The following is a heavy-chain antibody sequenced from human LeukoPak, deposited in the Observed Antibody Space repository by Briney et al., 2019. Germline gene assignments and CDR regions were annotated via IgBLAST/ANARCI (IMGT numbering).Heavy chain of an antibody. J-gene: IGHJ4*02. CDR1: GFTFSSYG. D-gene: IGHD2/OR15-2a*01. CDR2: ISYDGSNK. V-gene: IGHV3-30*03. CDR3: TTREYGPQGDY. Sequence: GSLRLSCAASGFTFSSYGMHWVRQAPGKGLEWVAVISYDGSNKYYADSVKGRFTISRDNSKNTLYLQMNSLRAEDTAVYYCTTREYGPQGDYWGQGTLVTVSS.